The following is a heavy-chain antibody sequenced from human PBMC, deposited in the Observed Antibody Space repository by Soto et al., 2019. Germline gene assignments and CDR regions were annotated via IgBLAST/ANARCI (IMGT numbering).Heavy chain of an antibody. CDR1: GYTFTSYG. Sequence: ASVKVSCKASGYTFTSYGISWVRQAPGQGLEWMGWISAYNGNTNYAQKLQGRVTMTTDTSTSTAYMELRSLRSDDTAVYYCARSSHYDFWSGYDNWFDPWGQGTLVTVSS. D-gene: IGHD3-3*01. CDR2: ISAYNGNT. CDR3: ARSSHYDFWSGYDNWFDP. J-gene: IGHJ5*02. V-gene: IGHV1-18*01.